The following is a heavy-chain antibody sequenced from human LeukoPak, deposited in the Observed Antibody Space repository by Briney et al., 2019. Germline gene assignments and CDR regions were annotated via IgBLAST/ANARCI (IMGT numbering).Heavy chain of an antibody. J-gene: IGHJ4*02. CDR2: ISSSSSYI. CDR1: GFTFSSYS. D-gene: IGHD3-22*01. Sequence: GGSLRLSCAASGFTFSSYSMNWVRQAPGKGLEWVSSISSSSSYIYYADSVKGRFTISRDNAKNSLYLQMNSLRAEDTAVYYCAKNYYDSSGYYSWYFDYWGQGTQVTVSS. V-gene: IGHV3-21*01. CDR3: AKNYYDSSGYYSWYFDY.